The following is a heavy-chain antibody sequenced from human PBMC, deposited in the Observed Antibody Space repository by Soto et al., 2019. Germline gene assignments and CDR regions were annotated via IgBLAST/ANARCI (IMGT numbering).Heavy chain of an antibody. Sequence: PGKGLEWVAVIWYDGSNKYYADSVKGRFTISSDNSKNMFYLQMNSMRAEDTAVYTREGGIRAVGGISACRLNRSSDL. CDR2: IWYDGSNK. D-gene: IGHD2-8*02. CDR3: EGGIRAVGGISACRLNRSSDL. J-gene: IGHJ2*01. V-gene: IGHV3-33*01.